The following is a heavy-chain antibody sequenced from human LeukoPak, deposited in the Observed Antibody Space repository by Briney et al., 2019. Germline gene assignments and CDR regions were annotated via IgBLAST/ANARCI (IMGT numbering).Heavy chain of an antibody. CDR2: IHYSGST. D-gene: IGHD1-26*01. CDR1: GFTFSDYY. CDR3: ARLASGRFFDY. J-gene: IGHJ4*02. V-gene: IGHV4-59*05. Sequence: GSLRLSCAASGFTFSDYYMSWIRQPPGKGLEWIGSIHYSGSTYYNPSLESRVTISVDTSKNQFSLKLSSVTAADTGVHYCARLASGRFFDYWGQGTLVTVSS.